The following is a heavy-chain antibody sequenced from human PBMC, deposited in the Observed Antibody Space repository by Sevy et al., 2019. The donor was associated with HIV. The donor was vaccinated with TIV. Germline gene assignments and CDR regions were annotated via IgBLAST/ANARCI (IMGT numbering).Heavy chain of an antibody. Sequence: ASVKVSCKVSGYSVSDLSIHWVRQAPGKGLEWMGGYDPEDGETIYAQKFQGRVTMTEGTSTDTAYMELSSLRSEDTAVYYCAASPDYYDSSRDAFDIWGQRTMVTVSS. D-gene: IGHD3-22*01. CDR1: GYSVSDLS. J-gene: IGHJ3*02. CDR3: AASPDYYDSSRDAFDI. V-gene: IGHV1-24*01. CDR2: YDPEDGET.